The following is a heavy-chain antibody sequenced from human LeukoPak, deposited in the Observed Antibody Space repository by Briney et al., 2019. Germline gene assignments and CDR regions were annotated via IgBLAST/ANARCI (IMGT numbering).Heavy chain of an antibody. CDR3: ASKERGSGWYDY. J-gene: IGHJ4*02. CDR1: GFTFSSYW. Sequence: GGSLRLSCAASGFTFSSYWMHWVRQAPGKGLVWVSRINSDGSSISYADSVKGRFTFSRDNAKNTLYLQMNSLRAEDTAVYYCASKERGSGWYDYWGQGTLVTVSS. V-gene: IGHV3-74*01. CDR2: INSDGSSI. D-gene: IGHD6-19*01.